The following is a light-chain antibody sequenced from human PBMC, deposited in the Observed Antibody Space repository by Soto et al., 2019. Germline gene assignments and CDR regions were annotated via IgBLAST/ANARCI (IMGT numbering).Light chain of an antibody. CDR3: QQYGSSPRVT. V-gene: IGKV3-20*01. Sequence: EIVLTQSPVTLCLSPGERATLPCRASQSVSSSYLAWYQQKPGQAPRLLIYGASSRATGIPDRFSGSGSGTDFTLTISRLEPEDFAVYYCQQYGSSPRVTFGQGTRLEIK. CDR2: GAS. CDR1: QSVSSSY. J-gene: IGKJ5*01.